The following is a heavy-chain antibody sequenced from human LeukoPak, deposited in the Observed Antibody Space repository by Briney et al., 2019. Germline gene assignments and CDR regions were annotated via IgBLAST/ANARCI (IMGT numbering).Heavy chain of an antibody. V-gene: IGHV4-59*12. J-gene: IGHJ4*02. CDR1: GGSISSYY. D-gene: IGHD3-22*01. Sequence: SETLSLTCTVSGGSISSYYWSWIRQPPGKGLEYIGYIYYSGSTNYNTSLKSRVTISVDTSKNQFSLKLSSVTAADTAVYYCARGGKSKYYYDSSGYDYWGQGTLVTVSS. CDR3: ARGGKSKYYYDSSGYDY. CDR2: IYYSGST.